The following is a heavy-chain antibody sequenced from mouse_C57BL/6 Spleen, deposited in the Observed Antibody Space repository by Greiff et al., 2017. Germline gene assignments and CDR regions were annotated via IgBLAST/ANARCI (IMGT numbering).Heavy chain of an antibody. CDR2: INPSTGGT. CDR1: GYSFTGYY. D-gene: IGHD1-1*01. V-gene: IGHV1-42*01. Sequence: VQLKQSGPELVKPGASVKISCKASGYSFTGYYMNWVKQSPEKSLEWIGEINPSTGGTTYNQKFKAKATLTVDKSSSTAYMQLKSLTSEDSAVYYCARMSMGYYGSSPFAYWGQGTLVTVSA. CDR3: ARMSMGYYGSSPFAY. J-gene: IGHJ3*01.